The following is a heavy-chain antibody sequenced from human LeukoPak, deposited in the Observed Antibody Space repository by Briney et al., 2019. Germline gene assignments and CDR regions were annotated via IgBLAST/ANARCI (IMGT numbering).Heavy chain of an antibody. CDR1: GFTFSSYA. D-gene: IGHD3-10*01. CDR2: ISYDGSNK. CDR3: ARGSGSLV. J-gene: IGHJ4*02. V-gene: IGHV3-30-3*01. Sequence: GGSLRLSCAASGFTFSSYAMHWVRQAPGRGLEWVAVISYDGSNKYYADSVKGRFTISRDNSKNTLYLQMNSLRAEDTAVYYCARGSGSLVWGQGALVTVSS.